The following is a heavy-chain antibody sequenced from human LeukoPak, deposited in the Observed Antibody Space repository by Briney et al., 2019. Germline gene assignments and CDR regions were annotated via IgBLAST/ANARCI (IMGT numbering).Heavy chain of an antibody. Sequence: GGSLRLSCAASGFTFSSYEMNWVRQAPGKGLEWVSYISSSGSTIYYADSVKGRFAISRDNAKNSLYLQMNSLRAEDTAVYYCARGAYYFDYWGQGTLVTVSS. CDR2: ISSSGSTI. CDR1: GFTFSSYE. V-gene: IGHV3-48*03. J-gene: IGHJ4*02. CDR3: ARGAYYFDY.